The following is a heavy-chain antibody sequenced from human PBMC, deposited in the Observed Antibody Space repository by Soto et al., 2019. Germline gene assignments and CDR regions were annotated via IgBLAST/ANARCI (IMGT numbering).Heavy chain of an antibody. CDR3: AREFGGGYYFDR. D-gene: IGHD1-26*01. CDR1: GISVSSLTDYC. J-gene: IGHJ4*02. CDR2: IYTGGST. Sequence: XETLTLTCIVSGISVSSLTDYCWSWIRQPAGNGPGWIGHIYTGGSTIANPSLESRVTMSIDRSKKQITLRLSPVTAADTALYYCAREFGGGYYFDRWGQGTPVTVSS. V-gene: IGHV4-4*07.